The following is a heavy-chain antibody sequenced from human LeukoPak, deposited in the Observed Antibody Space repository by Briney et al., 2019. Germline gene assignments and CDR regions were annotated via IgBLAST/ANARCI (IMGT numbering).Heavy chain of an antibody. D-gene: IGHD1-7*01. CDR2: MNPNSGNT. CDR1: GYTFTGYY. V-gene: IGHV1-8*03. Sequence: ASVKVSCKASGYTFTGYYMHWVRQATGQGLEWMGWMNPNSGNTGYAQKFQGRVTITRNTSISTAYMELSSLRSEDTAVYYCARGILLELPDYWGQGTLVTVSS. J-gene: IGHJ4*02. CDR3: ARGILLELPDY.